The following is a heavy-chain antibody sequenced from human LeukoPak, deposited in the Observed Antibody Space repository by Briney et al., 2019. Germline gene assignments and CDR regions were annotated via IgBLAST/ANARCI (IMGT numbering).Heavy chain of an antibody. CDR2: IKQDGSEK. CDR3: ARHMIVDAFDI. J-gene: IGHJ3*02. CDR1: GFTFSSYW. Sequence: GGSLRLSCAASGFTFSSYWMSWVRQAPGRGLEWVANIKQDGSEKYYVDSVKGRFTISRDNAKNSLYLQMNSLRAEDTAVYYCARHMIVDAFDIWGQGTMVTVSS. V-gene: IGHV3-7*01. D-gene: IGHD3-22*01.